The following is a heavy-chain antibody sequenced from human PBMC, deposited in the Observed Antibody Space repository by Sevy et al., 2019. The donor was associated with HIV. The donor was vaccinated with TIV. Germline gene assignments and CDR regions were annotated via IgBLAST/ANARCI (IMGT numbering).Heavy chain of an antibody. J-gene: IGHJ5*02. CDR3: ARVWNSDYYDSSGPNWFDP. D-gene: IGHD3-22*01. Sequence: ASVKVTSKASGYTFTGYSMHWVRQAPGQGLEWMGCINPNSGGTNYAQKFQGRVTMTRDTSISTAYMELSRLRFDDTAVYYCARVWNSDYYDSSGPNWFDPWGQGTLVTVSS. CDR1: GYTFTGYS. CDR2: INPNSGGT. V-gene: IGHV1-2*02.